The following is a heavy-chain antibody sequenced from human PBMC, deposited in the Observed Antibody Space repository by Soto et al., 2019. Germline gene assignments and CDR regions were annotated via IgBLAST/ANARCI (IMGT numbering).Heavy chain of an antibody. Sequence: PGGSLRLSCEGSGFTFSSYWMSWVRQAPGKGLEWVATISEDGSQRYYADSVKGRFTISRDNSKNALYLQMNSLRAEDTAVYYCAKVNPSGIGDYWGQGTLVTVSS. D-gene: IGHD6-13*01. J-gene: IGHJ4*02. CDR1: GFTFSSYW. V-gene: IGHV3-7*03. CDR3: AKVNPSGIGDY. CDR2: ISEDGSQR.